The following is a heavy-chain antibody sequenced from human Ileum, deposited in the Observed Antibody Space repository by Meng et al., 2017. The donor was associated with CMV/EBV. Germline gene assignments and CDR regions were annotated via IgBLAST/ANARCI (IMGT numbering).Heavy chain of an antibody. CDR2: ISSSSMTI. CDR3: ARDVFRGEAFDI. Sequence: GESLKISCAASGFTFSSYAMSWVRQAPGKGLEWISYISSSSMTIQYAESVKGRFTISRDNAKNSLYLQMNGLRAEDTAVYYCARDVFRGEAFDIWGQGTMVTVSS. CDR1: GFTFSSYA. J-gene: IGHJ3*02. D-gene: IGHD3-3*01. V-gene: IGHV3-48*04.